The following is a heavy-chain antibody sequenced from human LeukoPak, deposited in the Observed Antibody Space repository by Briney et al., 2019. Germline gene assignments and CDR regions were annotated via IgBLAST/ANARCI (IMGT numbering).Heavy chain of an antibody. D-gene: IGHD3-10*01. V-gene: IGHV3-23*01. CDR1: GFTFSNYA. Sequence: GGSLRLPCAASGFTFSNYAMSWVRQAPGKGLEWVSTISGSDGNTYYADSVKGRFTISRDNSKNTLFLQMNSLRAEDTAVYYCAKARWFGEPPFDYWGQGTLVIVSS. J-gene: IGHJ4*02. CDR3: AKARWFGEPPFDY. CDR2: ISGSDGNT.